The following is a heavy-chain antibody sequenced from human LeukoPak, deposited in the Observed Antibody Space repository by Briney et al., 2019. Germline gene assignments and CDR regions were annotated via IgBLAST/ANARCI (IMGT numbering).Heavy chain of an antibody. CDR3: ARARVLGGGENFDY. CDR2: ISGSSSSGSTI. Sequence: GGSLRLSCAASGFTFSSYAMSWVRQAPGKGLEWVSYISGSSSSGSTIYYSDSVRGRFTISRDNANHSLYLQTNSLRAEDTAIYYCARARVLGGGENFDYWGQGTLVTVSS. V-gene: IGHV3-48*04. CDR1: GFTFSSYA. J-gene: IGHJ4*02. D-gene: IGHD2-8*02.